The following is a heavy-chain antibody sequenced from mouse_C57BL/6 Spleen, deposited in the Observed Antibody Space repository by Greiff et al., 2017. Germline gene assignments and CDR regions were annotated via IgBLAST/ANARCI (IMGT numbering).Heavy chain of an antibody. CDR3: AREYDYDGAMDY. CDR1: GFTFSSYA. CDR2: ISDGGSYT. Sequence: DVKLVESGGGLVKPGGSLKLSCAASGFTFSSYAMSWVRQTPEKRLEWVATISDGGSYTYYPDNVKGRFTISRDNAKNNLYLQMSHLKSEDTAMYYCAREYDYDGAMDYWGQGTSVTVSS. J-gene: IGHJ4*01. V-gene: IGHV5-4*01. D-gene: IGHD2-4*01.